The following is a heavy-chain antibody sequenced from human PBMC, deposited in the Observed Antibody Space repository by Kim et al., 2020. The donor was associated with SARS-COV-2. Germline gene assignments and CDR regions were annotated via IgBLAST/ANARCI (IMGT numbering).Heavy chain of an antibody. CDR3: ARVSIFCCMDV. Sequence: SETLSLTCAVSGGSISSGGYSWSWIRQPPGKGLEWIGYIYHSGSTYYNPSLKSRVTISVDRSKNQFSLKLSSVTAADTAVYYCARVSIFCCMDVWGQGTTVTVSS. D-gene: IGHD3-3*02. J-gene: IGHJ6*02. CDR1: GGSISSGGYS. CDR2: IYHSGST. V-gene: IGHV4-30-2*01.